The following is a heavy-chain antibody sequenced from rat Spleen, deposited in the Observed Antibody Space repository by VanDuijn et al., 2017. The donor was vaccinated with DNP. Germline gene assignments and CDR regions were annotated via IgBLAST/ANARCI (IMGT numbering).Heavy chain of an antibody. D-gene: IGHD2-1*01. CDR1: GLTFSNYG. J-gene: IGHJ2*01. Sequence: EVQLVESGGGLVQPGRSLKLSCAVSGLTFSNYGMHWIRQAPTKGLEWVASISPSGRSTYYRDSVKGRFTISRDNAQNTLYLQVDSLRSEDTATYSCATHLHTYLGSYFDYWGQGVMVTVSS. CDR2: ISPSGRST. CDR3: ATHLHTYLGSYFDY. V-gene: IGHV5-19*01.